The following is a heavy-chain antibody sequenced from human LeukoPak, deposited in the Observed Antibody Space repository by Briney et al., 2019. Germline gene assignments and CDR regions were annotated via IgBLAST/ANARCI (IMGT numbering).Heavy chain of an antibody. CDR2: ISWNSGSI. CDR1: GFTFDDYA. J-gene: IGHJ1*01. CDR3: AKIAYSSGYYSHDAEYFQH. Sequence: SGGSLRLSCAASGFTFDDYAMHWVRQAPGKGLEWVSGISWNSGSIGYADSVKGRFTISRDNAKNSLYLQMNSLRAEDTALYYCAKIAYSSGYYSHDAEYFQHWGQGTLVTVSS. D-gene: IGHD3-22*01. V-gene: IGHV3-9*01.